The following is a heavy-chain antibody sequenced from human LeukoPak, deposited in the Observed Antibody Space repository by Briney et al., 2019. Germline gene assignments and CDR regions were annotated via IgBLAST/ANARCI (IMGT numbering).Heavy chain of an antibody. Sequence: ASVAVSFKSSVYTFTSYYMHWVRQAPGQGLEWMGMINPSGGSTSYAQKFQGRVTMTRDTSTSTVYMEVSSLRSEDTAVYYCARDRYCSGGSCYLTLDYWGQGTLVTVSS. J-gene: IGHJ4*02. V-gene: IGHV1-46*01. CDR1: VYTFTSYY. D-gene: IGHD2-15*01. CDR2: INPSGGST. CDR3: ARDRYCSGGSCYLTLDY.